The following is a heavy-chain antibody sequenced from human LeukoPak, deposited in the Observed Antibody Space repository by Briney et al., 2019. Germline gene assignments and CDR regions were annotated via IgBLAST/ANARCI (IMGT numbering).Heavy chain of an antibody. CDR1: GFTFSSYS. J-gene: IGHJ4*02. D-gene: IGHD5-18*01. CDR3: ARALSYRYGSLDF. Sequence: GGSLRLSCADSGFTFSSYSMNCVRQAPGKGLEWVSSISSGRKYIYNADSVKGPFTISRENATNSLYLQINTLRAQDTAVYYCARALSYRYGSLDFWGQGTLVIVSS. V-gene: IGHV3-21*01. CDR2: ISSGRKYI.